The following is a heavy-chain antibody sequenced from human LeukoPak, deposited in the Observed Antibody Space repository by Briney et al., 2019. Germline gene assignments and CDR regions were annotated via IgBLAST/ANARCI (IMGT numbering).Heavy chain of an antibody. CDR1: GVSFSGYY. CDR2: INHSGST. D-gene: IGHD6-19*01. Sequence: SETLSLTCAVYGVSFSGYYWSWIRQPPGKGLGWIGEINHSGSTSYNPSLKSRLTISKDKSKNQFSLKLTSVTVADTAVYFCARVKAVAGTLPHLLDYWGQGTLVTVSS. J-gene: IGHJ4*02. CDR3: ARVKAVAGTLPHLLDY. V-gene: IGHV4-34*01.